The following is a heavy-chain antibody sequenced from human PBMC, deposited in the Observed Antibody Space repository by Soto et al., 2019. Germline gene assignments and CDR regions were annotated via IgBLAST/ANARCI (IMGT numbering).Heavy chain of an antibody. J-gene: IGHJ5*02. CDR3: ARTADGFLSWFDP. CDR1: GFTFSSYG. D-gene: IGHD2-21*02. Sequence: QVQLVESGGGVVQPGRSLRLSCAASGFTFSSYGMHWVRQAPGKGLEWVAVIWYDGSNKYYADSVKGRFTISRDNSKNTLYLQMNSLRAEDTAVYYCARTADGFLSWFDPWGQGTLVTVSS. CDR2: IWYDGSNK. V-gene: IGHV3-33*01.